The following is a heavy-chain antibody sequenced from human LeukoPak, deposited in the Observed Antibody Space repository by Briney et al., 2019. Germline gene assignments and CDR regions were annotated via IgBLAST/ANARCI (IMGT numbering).Heavy chain of an antibody. CDR1: GFTFSSYA. D-gene: IGHD1-1*01. Sequence: PGGSLRLSCAASGFTFSSYAMHWVRQAPGKGLEWVAVISYDGSNKYYADSVKGRFTISRDSSKNTLYLQMNSLRAEDTAVYYCARGNNWNDPGDFDYWGQGTLVTVSS. J-gene: IGHJ4*02. CDR2: ISYDGSNK. CDR3: ARGNNWNDPGDFDY. V-gene: IGHV3-30-3*01.